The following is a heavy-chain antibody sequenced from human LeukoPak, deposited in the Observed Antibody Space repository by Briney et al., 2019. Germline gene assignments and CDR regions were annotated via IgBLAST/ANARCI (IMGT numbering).Heavy chain of an antibody. CDR3: ARGHSSGWYIGDWFDP. D-gene: IGHD6-19*01. CDR1: GFTFSSYG. CDR2: ISSSSSYI. V-gene: IGHV3-21*01. J-gene: IGHJ5*02. Sequence: GRSLRLSCAASGFTFSSYGMHWVRQAPGKGLEWVSSISSSSSYIYYADSVKGRFTISRDNAKNSLYLQMNSLRAEDTAVYYCARGHSSGWYIGDWFDPWGQGTLVTVSS.